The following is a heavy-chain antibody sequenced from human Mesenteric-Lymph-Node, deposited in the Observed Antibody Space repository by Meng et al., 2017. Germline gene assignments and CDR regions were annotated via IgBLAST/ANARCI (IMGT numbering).Heavy chain of an antibody. CDR3: ARSVSNYYYDSSGYYDY. CDR2: IYYSGST. V-gene: IGHV4-59*01. D-gene: IGHD3-22*01. J-gene: IGHJ4*02. CDR1: GGSISSYY. Sequence: SETLSLTCTVSGGSISSYYWSWIRQPPGKGLEWIGYIYYSGSTNYNPSLKSRVTISVDKSKNQFSLKLSSVTAADTAVYYCARSVSNYYYDSSGYYDYWGQGTLVTVSS.